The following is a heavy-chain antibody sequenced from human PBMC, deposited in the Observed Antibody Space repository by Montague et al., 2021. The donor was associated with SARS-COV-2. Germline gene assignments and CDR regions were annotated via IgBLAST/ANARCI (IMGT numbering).Heavy chain of an antibody. CDR1: GDSISSTDHS. CDR2: IFYSGST. J-gene: IGHJ4*02. D-gene: IGHD1-1*01. CDR3: ARPLRVGNRWNGFEADY. Sequence: SETLSLTCTVSGDSISSTDHSWAWMRQPPGKGLVWIASIFYSGSTYYNPSLKSRVTISVDTSKNLFSLQLNSVTPADTSVYYCARPLRVGNRWNGFEADYWGQGALVSVSS. V-gene: IGHV4-39*01.